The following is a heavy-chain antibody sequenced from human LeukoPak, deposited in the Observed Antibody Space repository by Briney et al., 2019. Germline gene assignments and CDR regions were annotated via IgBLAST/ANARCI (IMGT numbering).Heavy chain of an antibody. CDR3: ARDVPGGYFDY. CDR1: RFTFSSYS. D-gene: IGHD2-8*02. V-gene: IGHV3-48*01. CDR2: ISNSGSSI. Sequence: GGSLRLSCSASRFTFSSYSMIWVRQAPGKGLEWVSYISNSGSSIYYADSVRGRFTISRDNAKNSLYLQMNSLRADDTAVYFCARDVPGGYFDYWGQGTLVTVSS. J-gene: IGHJ4*02.